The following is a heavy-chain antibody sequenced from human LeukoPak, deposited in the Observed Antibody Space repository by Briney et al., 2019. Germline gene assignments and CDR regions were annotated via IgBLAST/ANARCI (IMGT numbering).Heavy chain of an antibody. CDR2: FDPEDGQT. J-gene: IGHJ4*02. D-gene: IGHD6-13*01. V-gene: IGHV1-24*01. Sequence: ASVKASCKVSGYTLTELSMHWVRQAPGKGLEWMGGFDPEDGQTIYAQKFQGRVTMTEDTSTDTAYMELSSLRSEDTAVYYCATGYSSSWDVSNYYFDYWGQGTLVTVSS. CDR3: ATGYSSSWDVSNYYFDY. CDR1: GYTLTELS.